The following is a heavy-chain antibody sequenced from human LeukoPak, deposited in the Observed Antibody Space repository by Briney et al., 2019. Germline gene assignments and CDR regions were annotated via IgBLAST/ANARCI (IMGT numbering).Heavy chain of an antibody. CDR3: ASAVKYYYDSSGYYYGIDY. J-gene: IGHJ4*02. V-gene: IGHV1-69*01. D-gene: IGHD3-22*01. CDR1: GGTFSSYA. Sequence: ASVKVSCKASGGTFSSYAISWVRQAPGQGLEWMGGIIPIFGTANYAQKFQGRVTITADESTSTAYMELSSLRSEDTAVYYCASAVKYYYDSSGYYYGIDYRGQGTLVTVSS. CDR2: IIPIFGTA.